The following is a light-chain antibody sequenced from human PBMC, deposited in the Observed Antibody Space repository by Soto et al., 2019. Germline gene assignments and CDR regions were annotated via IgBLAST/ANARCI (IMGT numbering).Light chain of an antibody. Sequence: EIVMTQSPATLSVSPGERATLSCRASQSVSSNLAWYQQKPGQAPRLLIYGASTRATGIPARFSGSGSGTEFTLTISSLQSEGFAVYYCQQYNNWTAYTFGQGTKLEIK. CDR3: QQYNNWTAYT. V-gene: IGKV3-15*01. CDR2: GAS. J-gene: IGKJ2*01. CDR1: QSVSSN.